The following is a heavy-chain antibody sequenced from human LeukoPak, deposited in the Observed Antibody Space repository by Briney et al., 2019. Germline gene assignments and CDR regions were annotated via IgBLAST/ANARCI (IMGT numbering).Heavy chain of an antibody. CDR1: GGTFSSYA. D-gene: IGHD2-2*02. V-gene: IGHV1-69*06. CDR3: ARDNGYCSSTSCYTGVGWFDP. J-gene: IGHJ5*02. CDR2: IIPIFGTA. Sequence: GSSVKVSCKASGGTFSSYAISWVRQAPGQGLEWMGRIIPIFGTANYAQKFQGRVTITADKSTSTAYMELSSLRSEDTAVYYRARDNGYCSSTSCYTGVGWFDPWGQGTLVTVSS.